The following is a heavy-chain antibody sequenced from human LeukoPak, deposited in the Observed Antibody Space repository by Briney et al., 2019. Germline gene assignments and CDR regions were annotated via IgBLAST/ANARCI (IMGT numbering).Heavy chain of an antibody. CDR2: ISTSGSTI. D-gene: IGHD3-10*01. J-gene: IGHJ4*02. Sequence: GGSLRLSCAASGFTFSNYEMNWVRQAPGKGLEWVSYISTSGSTIYYADSVKGRFTISRDNAKNSLYLQMNSLRAEDTAVYYCARELCFGGRGARTTDFDYWGQGTLVTVSS. V-gene: IGHV3-48*03. CDR1: GFTFSNYE. CDR3: ARELCFGGRGARTTDFDY.